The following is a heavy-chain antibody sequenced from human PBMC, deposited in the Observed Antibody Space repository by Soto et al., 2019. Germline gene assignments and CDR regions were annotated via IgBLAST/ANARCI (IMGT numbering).Heavy chain of an antibody. J-gene: IGHJ4*02. CDR3: ARGPYDYVWGSYRDLGFDY. V-gene: IGHV4-34*01. D-gene: IGHD3-16*02. CDR1: GGSLSGYY. Sequence: PSETLSLTCAVYGGSLSGYYWTWIRQPPGKGLEWIGEINPGGITNYNPSVKSRLTISLDTSQNQFSLKLSSVTAADTAVYYCARGPYDYVWGSYRDLGFDYWGQGTLVTVSS. CDR2: INPGGIT.